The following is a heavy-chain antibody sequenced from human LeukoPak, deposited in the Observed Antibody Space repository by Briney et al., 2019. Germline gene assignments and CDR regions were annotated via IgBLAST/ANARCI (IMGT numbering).Heavy chain of an antibody. V-gene: IGHV3-23*01. D-gene: IGHD4-23*01. CDR2: FSGSGAST. CDR3: AKLRWSSSGAFDI. Sequence: GGSLRLSCAASGFTFSNYGMNWVRQAPGKGLEWVSVFSGSGASTHYADSVKGRFTISRGNSKNTLYLQMNSLRAEDTAVYYCAKLRWSSSGAFDIWGQGTMVTVSS. CDR1: GFTFSNYG. J-gene: IGHJ3*02.